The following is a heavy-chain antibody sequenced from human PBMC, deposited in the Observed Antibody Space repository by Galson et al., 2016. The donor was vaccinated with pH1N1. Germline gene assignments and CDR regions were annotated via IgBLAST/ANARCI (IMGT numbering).Heavy chain of an antibody. J-gene: IGHJ5*01. CDR2: INPNSGDT. V-gene: IGHV1-2*06. D-gene: IGHD1-7*01. CDR3: ARDRDWSYDS. CDR1: GYTFTDYY. Sequence: SGYTFTDYYMHWVRQAPGQGLEWMGRINPNSGDTSYAQKFQGRVTVTRDTSITTAYMEVSRLTSDDTAVYYCARDRDWSYDSWGQGTLVTVSP.